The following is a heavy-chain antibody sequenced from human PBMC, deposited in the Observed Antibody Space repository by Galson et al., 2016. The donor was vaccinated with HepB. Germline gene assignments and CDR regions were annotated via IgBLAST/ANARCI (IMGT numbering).Heavy chain of an antibody. CDR1: GFTFSDYW. V-gene: IGHV3-74*01. Sequence: SLRLSCAASGFTFSDYWMHWVRQAPGKGLVWVSRINSDGSTTDSAGSVRGRCTISRDNAKTTLYLQMNSLRAEDTAVYYCARDARSSRRTARYYYGLDVWGKGTTVTVSS. CDR3: ARDARSSRRTARYYYGLDV. CDR2: INSDGSTT. D-gene: IGHD2-2*01. J-gene: IGHJ6*04.